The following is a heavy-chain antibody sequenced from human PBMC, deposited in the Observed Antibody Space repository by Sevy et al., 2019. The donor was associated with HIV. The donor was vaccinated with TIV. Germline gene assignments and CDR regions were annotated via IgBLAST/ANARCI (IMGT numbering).Heavy chain of an antibody. CDR2: INQDGSEK. Sequence: GGSLRLSCAASGISFSNYWMSWVRQAPGKGLEWVANINQDGSEKKFVGSVKGRFTISRDNAKNSVYLQMNSLTAEDTAVYYCARDRWAKYPEDGFDIWRQGTMVTVSS. CDR1: GISFSNYW. CDR3: ARDRWAKYPEDGFDI. J-gene: IGHJ3*02. V-gene: IGHV3-7*01.